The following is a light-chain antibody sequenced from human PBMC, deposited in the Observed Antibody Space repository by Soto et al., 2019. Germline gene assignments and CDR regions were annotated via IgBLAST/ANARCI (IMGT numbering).Light chain of an antibody. CDR1: SSDVGGYNY. J-gene: IGLJ1*01. CDR3: SSYAGSNNLGV. CDR2: EVS. Sequence: QSVLTQPASASGSPGQSITISCTGTSSDVGGYNYASWYQQHPGRAPKLMIYEVSKRPSGVPDRFSGSKSGNTASLTVSGLQAEDEADYYCSSYAGSNNLGVFGTGTKVTVL. V-gene: IGLV2-8*01.